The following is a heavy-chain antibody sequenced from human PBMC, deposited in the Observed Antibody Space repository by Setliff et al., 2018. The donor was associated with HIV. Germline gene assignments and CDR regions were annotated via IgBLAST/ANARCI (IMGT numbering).Heavy chain of an antibody. J-gene: IGHJ1*01. CDR1: GYTFTTYY. D-gene: IGHD1-26*01. CDR2: INPSSTST. V-gene: IGHV1-46*01. CDR3: ARDHMSVGAWVGATSRGLFQH. Sequence: ASVKVSCKASGYTFTTYYIHWVRQAPGQGLEWMGIINPSSTSTNYAQRFQGRVTMTRDTSTSTVYMELSSLRSEDTALYYCARDHMSVGAWVGATSRGLFQHWGQGTLVTVSS.